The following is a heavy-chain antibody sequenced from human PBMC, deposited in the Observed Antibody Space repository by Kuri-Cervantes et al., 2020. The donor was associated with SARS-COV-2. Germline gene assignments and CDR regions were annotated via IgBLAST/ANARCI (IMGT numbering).Heavy chain of an antibody. D-gene: IGHD3-3*01. Sequence: SETLSLTCTVSGGSISSSNYYWGWIRQPPGKGLEWIGSIYYSGSTYYNPSLKSRVTISVDTSKNQFSLKLSSVTAADTAVYYCARHLNSVTIFGVVSNWFDPWGQGALVTVSS. CDR1: GGSISSSNYY. CDR3: ARHLNSVTIFGVVSNWFDP. CDR2: IYYSGST. V-gene: IGHV4-39*01. J-gene: IGHJ5*02.